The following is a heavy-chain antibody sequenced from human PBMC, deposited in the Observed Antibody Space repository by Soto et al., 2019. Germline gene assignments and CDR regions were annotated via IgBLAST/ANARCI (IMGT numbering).Heavy chain of an antibody. CDR2: ITHGGST. CDR1: GYSIRSSDW. D-gene: IGHD6-19*01. Sequence: SETLSLTCAVYGYSIRSSDWWGWIRQPPGKGLEWIGYITHGGSTNYNPSLKRRVTMSVDPSKNQFSLNLTSVTAVDTAVYYCARMAVTTFYYYAMDVWGQGTTVTVSS. J-gene: IGHJ6*02. V-gene: IGHV4-28*01. CDR3: ARMAVTTFYYYAMDV.